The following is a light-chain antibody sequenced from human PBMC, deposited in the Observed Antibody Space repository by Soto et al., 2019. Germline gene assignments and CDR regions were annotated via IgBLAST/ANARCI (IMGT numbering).Light chain of an antibody. CDR1: QNSLYKSKNKNY. CDR2: AAS. Sequence: DLFMTPSPDSLGMSLGERATINCKSIQNSLYKSKNKNYLAWYQQKPGEAPKLLIYAASTLHGGVPSRFSGSGSGTDFALTITSLQAEDFATYYCQQLRSYPSTFGGGTKVDIK. CDR3: QQLRSYPST. J-gene: IGKJ4*01. V-gene: IGKV4-1*01.